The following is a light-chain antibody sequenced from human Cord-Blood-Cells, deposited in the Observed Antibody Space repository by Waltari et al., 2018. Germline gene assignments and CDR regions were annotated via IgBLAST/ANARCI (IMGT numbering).Light chain of an antibody. V-gene: IGLV2-23*01. J-gene: IGLJ1*01. Sequence: QSALTQPASVSGSPGQSITISCTGTSSDVGSYNLVSWYQQHPGKAPKPLIYEGSKRPAGVSKRFSGSKSVTAASLTISGLQAEDEADYYCCSYAGSSTYVFGTGTKVTVL. CDR3: CSYAGSSTYV. CDR2: EGS. CDR1: SSDVGSYNL.